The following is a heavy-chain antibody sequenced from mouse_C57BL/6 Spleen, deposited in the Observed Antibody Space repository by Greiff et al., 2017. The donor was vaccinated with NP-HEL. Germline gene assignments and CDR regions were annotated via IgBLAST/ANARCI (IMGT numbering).Heavy chain of an antibody. V-gene: IGHV1-50*01. Sequence: QVQLQQPGAELVKPGASVKLSCKASGYTFTSYWMQWVKQRPGQGLEWIGEIDPSDSYTNSNQKFKGKATLTVDTSSSTAYMQLSSLTSDDSAVYYCARDYYGSSYGFAYWGQGTLVTVSA. CDR3: ARDYYGSSYGFAY. J-gene: IGHJ3*01. CDR2: IDPSDSYT. D-gene: IGHD1-1*01. CDR1: GYTFTSYW.